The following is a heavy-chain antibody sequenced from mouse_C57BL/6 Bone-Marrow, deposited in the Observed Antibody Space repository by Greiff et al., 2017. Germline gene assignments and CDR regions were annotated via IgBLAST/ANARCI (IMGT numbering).Heavy chain of an antibody. CDR2: ISSGGSYT. CDR3: AREGLLLFFDY. CDR1: GFTFSSYG. J-gene: IGHJ2*01. Sequence: EVMLVESGGDLVKPGGSLKLSCAASGFTFSSYGMSWVRQTPDKRLEWVATISSGGSYTYYPDSVKGRFTISRDNAKNTLYLQMSILKSEDTAMYYCAREGLLLFFDYWGQGTTLTVSS. V-gene: IGHV5-6*02. D-gene: IGHD2-3*01.